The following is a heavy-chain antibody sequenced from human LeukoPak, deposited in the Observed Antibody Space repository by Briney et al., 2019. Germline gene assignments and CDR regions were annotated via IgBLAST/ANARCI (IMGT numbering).Heavy chain of an antibody. D-gene: IGHD6-13*01. Sequence: PGGSLRLSYAASGFTFSSYGMHWVRQAPGKGLEWVAFIRYDGSNKYYADSVKGRFTISRDNSKNTLYLQMNSLRAEDTAVYYCAKAPSSSWYRGFDYWGQGTLVTVSS. CDR1: GFTFSSYG. CDR3: AKAPSSSWYRGFDY. V-gene: IGHV3-30*02. J-gene: IGHJ4*02. CDR2: IRYDGSNK.